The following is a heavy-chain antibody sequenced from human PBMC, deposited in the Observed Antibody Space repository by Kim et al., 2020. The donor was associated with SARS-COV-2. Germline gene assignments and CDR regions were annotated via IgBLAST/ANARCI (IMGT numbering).Heavy chain of an antibody. D-gene: IGHD5-18*01. CDR3: ARDLFVDTAMVYYYGMDV. Sequence: GGSLRLSCAASGFTFSSYSMNWVRQAPGKGLEWVSSISSSSSYIYYADSVKGRFTISRDNAKNSLYLQMNSLRAEDTAVYYCARDLFVDTAMVYYYGMDVWGQGTTVTVSS. V-gene: IGHV3-21*01. CDR2: ISSSSSYI. CDR1: GFTFSSYS. J-gene: IGHJ6*02.